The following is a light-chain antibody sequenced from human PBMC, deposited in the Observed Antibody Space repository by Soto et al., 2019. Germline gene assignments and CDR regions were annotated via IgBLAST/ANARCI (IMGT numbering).Light chain of an antibody. CDR3: QQYGGSRWT. CDR2: GAS. Sequence: VIMKKSPATLSVYQLERVTLSFRASQSVSRKLAWYQQTRGQAPRLLIYGASTRATGVPARFSGSGSGTDFTLTISRLDPEDFAVYYCQQYGGSRWTFGQGTKVDIK. CDR1: QSVSRK. J-gene: IGKJ1*01. V-gene: IGKV3-15*01.